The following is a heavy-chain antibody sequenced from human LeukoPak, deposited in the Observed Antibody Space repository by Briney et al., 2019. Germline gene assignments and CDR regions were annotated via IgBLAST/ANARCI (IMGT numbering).Heavy chain of an antibody. CDR1: GFTFSSYS. Sequence: GGSLRLSCAASGFTFSSYSMNWVRQAPGKGLEWVSSISSSSSYIYYADSVKGRFTISRDNAKNSLYPQMNSLRAEDTAVYYCARDGLWFGELPSDYWGQGTLVTVSS. D-gene: IGHD3-10*01. CDR2: ISSSSSYI. J-gene: IGHJ4*02. CDR3: ARDGLWFGELPSDY. V-gene: IGHV3-21*01.